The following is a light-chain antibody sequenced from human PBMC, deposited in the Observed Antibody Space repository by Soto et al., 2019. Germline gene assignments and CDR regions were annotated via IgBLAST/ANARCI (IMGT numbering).Light chain of an antibody. V-gene: IGKV3-11*01. J-gene: IGKJ4*01. CDR3: QQRSNWPPGT. CDR1: QSVVSY. CDR2: DAS. Sequence: EIVLTQSPATLSLSPGERATLSCRASQSVVSYLAWYQQKPGQAPRLLIYDASNRATGIPDRFSGSGSGTDFTLTISSLEPEDFAVYYCQQRSNWPPGTFGGGTKVGIK.